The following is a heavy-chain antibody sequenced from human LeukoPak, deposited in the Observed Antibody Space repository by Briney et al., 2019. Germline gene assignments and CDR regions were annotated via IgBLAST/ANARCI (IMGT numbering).Heavy chain of an antibody. CDR2: ISSSSSYI. Sequence: GGSLRLSCAASGFTFSSYSMNWVRQAPGKGLEWVSSISSSSSYIYYADSVKGRFTISRDNAKNSLYLQMNSLRAEDTAVYYCARLAEDTAMVKADYWGQGTLVTVSS. V-gene: IGHV3-21*01. CDR1: GFTFSSYS. CDR3: ARLAEDTAMVKADY. J-gene: IGHJ4*02. D-gene: IGHD5-18*01.